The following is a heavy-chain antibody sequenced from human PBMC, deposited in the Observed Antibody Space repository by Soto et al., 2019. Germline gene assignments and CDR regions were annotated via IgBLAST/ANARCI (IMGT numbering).Heavy chain of an antibody. CDR3: TTDGVVVPAATDY. CDR1: GVTFSNAW. CDR2: IKSKTDGGTT. D-gene: IGHD2-2*01. J-gene: IGHJ4*02. Sequence: GGSLRLSCAASGVTFSNAWVSWVRQAPGKGLEWVGRIKSKTDGGTTDYAAPVKGRFTISRDDSKNTLYLQMNSLKTEDTAVYYCTTDGVVVPAATDYWGQGTLVTVSS. V-gene: IGHV3-15*01.